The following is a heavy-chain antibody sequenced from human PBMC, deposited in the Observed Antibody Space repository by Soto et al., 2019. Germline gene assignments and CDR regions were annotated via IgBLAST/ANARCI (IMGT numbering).Heavy chain of an antibody. CDR1: GFTFSNKA. CDR3: ARASGESYPGSRVFDS. CDR2: ITNTGGDS. J-gene: IGHJ4*02. V-gene: IGHV3-23*01. Sequence: GGSLRLSCAASGFTFSNKAMTWVRQAPGKGLEWVSVITNTGGDSLYADSVKGRFTISRDNFKNTLYLQMNSLRAEDTAIYYCARASGESYPGSRVFDSWGQGTRVTVSS. D-gene: IGHD3-10*01.